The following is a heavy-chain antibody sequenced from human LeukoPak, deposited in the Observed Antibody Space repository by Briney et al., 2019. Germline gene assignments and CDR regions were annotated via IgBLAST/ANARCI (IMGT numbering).Heavy chain of an antibody. D-gene: IGHD3-22*01. Sequence: SGTLSLTCTVSGGSISSYYWSWIRLPPGKGLEWIGYIYYSGSAEYNPSLKSRVTISMDTSKNQFSLNLNSVTAADTAVYYCARGPPGDSSGYWVFDCWGQGTLVTVSS. J-gene: IGHJ4*02. CDR3: ARGPPGDSSGYWVFDC. V-gene: IGHV4-59*01. CDR2: IYYSGSA. CDR1: GGSISSYY.